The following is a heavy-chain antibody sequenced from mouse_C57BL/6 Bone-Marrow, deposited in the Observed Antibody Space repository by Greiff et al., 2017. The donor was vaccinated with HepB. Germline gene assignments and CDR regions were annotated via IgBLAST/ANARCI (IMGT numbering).Heavy chain of an antibody. CDR1: GYTFTDYY. CDR2: INPNNGGT. V-gene: IGHV1-26*01. D-gene: IGHD1-1*01. Sequence: EVQLQQSGPELVKPGASVKISCKASGYTFTDYYMNWVKQSHGKSLEWIGDINPNNGGTSYNQKFKGKATLTVDKSSSTAYMELRSLTSEDSAVYYCARCLITPVVSLDAMDYWGQGTSVTVSS. J-gene: IGHJ4*01. CDR3: ARCLITPVVSLDAMDY.